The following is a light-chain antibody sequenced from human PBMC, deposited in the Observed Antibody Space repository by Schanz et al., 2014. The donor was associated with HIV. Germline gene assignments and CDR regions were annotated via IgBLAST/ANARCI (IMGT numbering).Light chain of an antibody. CDR3: IAYTSDTVL. Sequence: QSVLAQPLSVSGAPGQRVTISCTGSTSNIGTGYDVHWYQVLPGTAPKLLIFGYSNRPSGVPDRFSGSKSDSSASLTITGLRSEDEADYYCIAYTSDTVLFGGGTKLTVL. V-gene: IGLV1-40*01. CDR2: GYS. J-gene: IGLJ2*01. CDR1: TSNIGTGYD.